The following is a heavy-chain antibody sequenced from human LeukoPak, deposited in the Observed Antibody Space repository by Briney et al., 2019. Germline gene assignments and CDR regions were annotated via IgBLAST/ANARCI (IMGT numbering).Heavy chain of an antibody. V-gene: IGHV3-74*01. D-gene: IGHD4-23*01. CDR2: IASDGSST. Sequence: GGSLRLSCAASGFTFSSYWMNWVRQAPGKGLVWVSRIASDGSSTTYADSVRGRSSISRDNAKNTLYLQMNSLRVEDTAVYYCARGRPHGNDYWGQGTLVTVSS. CDR3: ARGRPHGNDY. CDR1: GFTFSSYW. J-gene: IGHJ4*02.